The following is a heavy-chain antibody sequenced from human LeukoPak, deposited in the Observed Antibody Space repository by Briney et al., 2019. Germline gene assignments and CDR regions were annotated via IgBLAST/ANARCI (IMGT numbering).Heavy chain of an antibody. CDR2: IGGSGGST. CDR1: GFTFSSYA. Sequence: GGSLRLSCAASGFTFSSYAMSWVRQAPGKGLEWVSAIGGSGGSTNYADSVKGRFTISRDNSKNTLYLQMNSLRAEDTAVYYCARYIAVAGTRYCDSWGQGTLVTVSS. D-gene: IGHD6-19*01. V-gene: IGHV3-23*01. J-gene: IGHJ4*02. CDR3: ARYIAVAGTRYCDS.